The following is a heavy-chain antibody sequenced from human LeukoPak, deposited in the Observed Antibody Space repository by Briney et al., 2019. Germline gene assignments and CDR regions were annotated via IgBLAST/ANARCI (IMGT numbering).Heavy chain of an antibody. Sequence: ASVKVSCKASGGTFSSYAISWVRQAPGQGLEWMGRIIPILGIANYAQKFQGRVTITADKPTSTAYMELSSLRSEDTAVCYCARVSSSSGYSSGWADYWGQGTLVTVSS. D-gene: IGHD6-19*01. V-gene: IGHV1-69*04. CDR2: IIPILGIA. J-gene: IGHJ4*02. CDR1: GGTFSSYA. CDR3: ARVSSSSGYSSGWADY.